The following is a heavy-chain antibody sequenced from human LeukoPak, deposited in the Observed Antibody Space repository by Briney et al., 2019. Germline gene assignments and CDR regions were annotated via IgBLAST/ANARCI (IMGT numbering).Heavy chain of an antibody. Sequence: ASVKVSCKASGYTFTSYDINWVRQAPGQGLEWMGRINPNSGGTNYAQKFQGRVTMTRDTSISTAYMELSRLRSDDTAVYYCARGWYYDSSGYYPTLIDYWGQGALVTVSS. CDR3: ARGWYYDSSGYYPTLIDY. CDR2: INPNSGGT. V-gene: IGHV1-2*06. CDR1: GYTFTSYD. D-gene: IGHD3-22*01. J-gene: IGHJ4*02.